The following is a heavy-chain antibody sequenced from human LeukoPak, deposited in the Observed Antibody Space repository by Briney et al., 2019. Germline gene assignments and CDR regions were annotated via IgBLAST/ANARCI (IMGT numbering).Heavy chain of an antibody. Sequence: GGSLRLSCAVSGITLSNYGMSWVRQAPGKGLEWVAGISDNGGRTLYADPVKGRFTISRDNPKNTLYLQMNSLRAEDTAVYFCAKRGVVIRVILVGFHKEAYYFDSWGQGALVTVSS. CDR1: GITLSNYG. CDR2: ISDNGGRT. CDR3: AKRGVVIRVILVGFHKEAYYFDS. J-gene: IGHJ4*02. D-gene: IGHD3-22*01. V-gene: IGHV3-23*01.